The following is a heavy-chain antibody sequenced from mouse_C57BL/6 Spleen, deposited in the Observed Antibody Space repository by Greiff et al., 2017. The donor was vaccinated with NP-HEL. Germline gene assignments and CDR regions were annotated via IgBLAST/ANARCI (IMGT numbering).Heavy chain of an antibody. V-gene: IGHV1-59*01. CDR1: GYTFTSYW. D-gene: IGHD1-1*01. CDR2: IDPSDSYT. J-gene: IGHJ4*01. CDR3: ARRATVDAMDD. Sequence: QVQLQQPGAELVRPGTSVKLSCKASGYTFTSYWMHWVKQRPGQGLEWIGVIDPSDSYTNYNQKFKGKATLTVDTSSSTAYMQLSSLTSEDSAVYYCARRATVDAMDDWGQGTSVTVSS.